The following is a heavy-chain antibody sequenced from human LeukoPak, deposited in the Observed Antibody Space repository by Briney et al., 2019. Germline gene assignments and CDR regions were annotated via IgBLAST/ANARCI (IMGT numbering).Heavy chain of an antibody. D-gene: IGHD3-9*01. J-gene: IGHJ5*02. CDR1: GGSISSYY. V-gene: IGHV4-59*08. Sequence: PSETLSLTCTVSGGSISSYYWSWIRQPPGKGLEWIGYIYYSGSTNYNPSLKSRVTISVDTSKNQFSLKLSSVTAADTAVYYCASKDYDFLPGNNNWFAPWGKGPRVTVS. CDR3: ASKDYDFLPGNNNWFAP. CDR2: IYYSGST.